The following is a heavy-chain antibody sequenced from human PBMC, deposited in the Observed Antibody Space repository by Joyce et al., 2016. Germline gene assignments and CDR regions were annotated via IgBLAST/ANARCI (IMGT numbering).Heavy chain of an antibody. CDR3: AKAVLLWSGKLSSQYYFDC. V-gene: IGHV3-23*01. J-gene: IGHJ4*02. Sequence: EMQLLESGGGLAQPGGSLRLSCAASGFTFSNYGMTWVRQAPGKGLEWVSSISGSGGDTYYADSVKGRFTISRDNSKDTLYLQINSLRADDTARYYCAKAVLLWSGKLSSQYYFDCWGQGTLVTVSS. D-gene: IGHD3-10*01. CDR1: GFTFSNYG. CDR2: ISGSGGDT.